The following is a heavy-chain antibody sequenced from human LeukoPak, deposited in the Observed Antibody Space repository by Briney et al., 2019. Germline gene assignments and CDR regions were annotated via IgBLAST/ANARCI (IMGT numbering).Heavy chain of an antibody. CDR1: GYSFTSYG. Sequence: GESLKISCKGSGYSFTSYGISCMRQMPVNGLECMGRIDPSDSYTNYSPSFQGHVTISADKSISTAYLQWSSLKASDTAIFYSQKTAYDILTGYQRWFDPWGQGTLVTVSS. CDR2: IDPSDSYT. CDR3: QKTAYDILTGYQRWFDP. D-gene: IGHD3-9*01. V-gene: IGHV5-10-1*01. J-gene: IGHJ5*02.